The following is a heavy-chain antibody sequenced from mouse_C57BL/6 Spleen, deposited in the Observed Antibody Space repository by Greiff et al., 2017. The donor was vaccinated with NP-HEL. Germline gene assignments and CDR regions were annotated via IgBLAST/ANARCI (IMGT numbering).Heavy chain of an antibody. D-gene: IGHD4-1*01. CDR2: IYPGDGDT. J-gene: IGHJ2*01. Sequence: VKLQVSGAELVKPGASVKISCKASGYAFSSYWMNWVKQRPGKGLEWIGQIYPGDGDTNYNGKFKGKATLTADKSSSTAYMQLSSLTSEDSAVYFCARCCWDPYYFDYWGQGTTLTVSS. CDR3: ARCCWDPYYFDY. V-gene: IGHV1-80*01. CDR1: GYAFSSYW.